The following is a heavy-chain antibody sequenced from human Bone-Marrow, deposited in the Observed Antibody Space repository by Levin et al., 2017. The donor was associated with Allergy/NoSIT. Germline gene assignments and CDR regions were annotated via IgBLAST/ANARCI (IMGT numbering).Heavy chain of an antibody. CDR2: IIPVFGPE. V-gene: IGHV1-69*13. CDR3: ARGGARKYDIVTGPELDYYGMDV. Sequence: GASVKVSCKASGGTFSSYAITWVRQAPGHGLEWMGGIIPVFGPEKYALKFQGRVTITADESTTTVYMEMSGLRSEDTAVYYCARGGARKYDIVTGPELDYYGMDVWGQGTTVIVSS. J-gene: IGHJ6*02. D-gene: IGHD3-9*01. CDR1: GGTFSSYA.